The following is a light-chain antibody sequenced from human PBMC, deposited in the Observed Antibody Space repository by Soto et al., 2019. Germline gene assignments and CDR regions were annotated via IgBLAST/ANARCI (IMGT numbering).Light chain of an antibody. CDR2: GAS. V-gene: IGKV3-15*01. CDR3: QQYNNWPLT. J-gene: IGKJ5*01. CDR1: QSVSSN. Sequence: KVMTQSPATLSVSPGERATLSCRASQSVSSNLAWHQQKPGQAPRLLIYGASSRATGIPVRFSGSGSGTEFTLTISSLQSEDFAVYYCQQYNNWPLTFGQGTRLQI.